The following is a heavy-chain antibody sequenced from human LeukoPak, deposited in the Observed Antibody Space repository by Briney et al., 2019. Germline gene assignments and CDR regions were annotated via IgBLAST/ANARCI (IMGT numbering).Heavy chain of an antibody. V-gene: IGHV1-2*02. J-gene: IGHJ4*02. Sequence: ASVKVSCKASGYTFTGYYMHWVRQAPGQGLEWMGWINPNSGGTNYAQKFQGRVTMTRDTSISTAYMELSRLRPDDTAVYYCASYYYGSGSYHRFDYWGQGTLVTVSS. CDR3: ASYYYGSGSYHRFDY. CDR2: INPNSGGT. D-gene: IGHD3-10*01. CDR1: GYTFTGYY.